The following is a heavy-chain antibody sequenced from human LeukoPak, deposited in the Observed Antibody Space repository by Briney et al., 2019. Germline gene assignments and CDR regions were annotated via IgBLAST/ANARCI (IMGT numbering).Heavy chain of an antibody. CDR3: ARGWVVGATIDY. CDR2: INHSGST. Sequence: SETLSLTCAVYGGSFSGYYWSWIRQPPGKGLEWIGEINHSGSTNYNPSLKSRVTISVDTSKNQFSLKLSSVTAADTAVYYCARGWVVGATIDYWGQGTVVTVSS. CDR1: GGSFSGYY. D-gene: IGHD1-26*01. J-gene: IGHJ4*02. V-gene: IGHV4-34*01.